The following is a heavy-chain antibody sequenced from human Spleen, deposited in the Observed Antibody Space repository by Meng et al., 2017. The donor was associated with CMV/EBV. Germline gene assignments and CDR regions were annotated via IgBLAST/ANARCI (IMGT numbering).Heavy chain of an antibody. V-gene: IGHV5-51*01. D-gene: IGHD7-27*01. CDR2: IYPRDSDT. J-gene: IGHJ5*01. Sequence: KVSCKASGYTFISSWVGWVRQMPGKGLVWMGIIYPRDSDTRYSPSFQGQVTISVDNSISTAYLLGSSLKAPDTTTYFGAGLTGDYLASDSWGQGTLVTVSS. CDR3: AGLTGDYLASDS. CDR1: GYTFISSW.